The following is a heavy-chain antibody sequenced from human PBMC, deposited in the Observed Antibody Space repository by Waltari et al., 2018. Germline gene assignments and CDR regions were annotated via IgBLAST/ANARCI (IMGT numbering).Heavy chain of an antibody. V-gene: IGHV1-69*04. D-gene: IGHD3-16*01. CDR1: GGTFNNHV. CDR2: IIPILGQT. Sequence: QVHLLHSGPEVRKPGSSVKVPCQASGGTFNNHVFNWVRQAPGQGLEWMGRIIPILGQTTYSQRFQGRVTMTADKSTKTTYMGLASLRSEDTALYYCASGHSYISNSRHYGPFDLWGQGTLITVSS. J-gene: IGHJ5*02. CDR3: ASGHSYISNSRHYGPFDL.